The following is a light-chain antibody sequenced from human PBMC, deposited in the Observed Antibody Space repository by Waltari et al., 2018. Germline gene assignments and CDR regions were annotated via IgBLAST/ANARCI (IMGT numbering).Light chain of an antibody. V-gene: IGLV2-11*01. CDR1: SGDAGGNNY. Sequence: QSALTQPRSVSGSPGPSVTIPCTGTSGDAGGNNYVSWYQQHPGKAPKVMIYDLSRRPSGVPDRFSGSRSANTASLTISGLQAEDEADYYCCSYAGSYTWVFGGGTKVTVL. CDR3: CSYAGSYTWV. J-gene: IGLJ3*02. CDR2: DLS.